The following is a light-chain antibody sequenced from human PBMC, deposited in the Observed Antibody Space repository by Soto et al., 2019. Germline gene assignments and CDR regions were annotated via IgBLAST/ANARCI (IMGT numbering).Light chain of an antibody. CDR1: SSDVGSYNL. CDR2: EVT. CDR3: CSYAGSNTWV. J-gene: IGLJ3*02. V-gene: IGLV2-23*02. Sequence: QSALTQPASVSGSPGQSITISCTGTSSDVGSYNLVSWYQQHPGKAPKLMISEVTKRPSGVSNRFSGSKSGNTASLTISGLQAEDESGFYCCSYAGSNTWVFGGGTKLTVL.